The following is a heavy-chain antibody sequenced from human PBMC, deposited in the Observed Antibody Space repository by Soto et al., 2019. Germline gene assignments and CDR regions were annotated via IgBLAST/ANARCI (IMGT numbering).Heavy chain of an antibody. V-gene: IGHV3-66*01. CDR2: IYAGGTT. Sequence: EVQLVESGGGLVQPGGSLRLFCAASGFTVRSNFMNWVRQAPGKGLEWVATIYAGGTTYYADSVKGRFTISRDTSKNTLFLHMDSLRVEDTAMYHCARGPDIVIRDWGQGTLVTVSS. D-gene: IGHD2-8*01. J-gene: IGHJ4*02. CDR3: ARGPDIVIRD. CDR1: GFTVRSNF.